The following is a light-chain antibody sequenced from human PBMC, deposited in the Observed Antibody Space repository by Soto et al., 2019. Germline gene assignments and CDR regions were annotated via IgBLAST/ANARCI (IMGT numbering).Light chain of an antibody. CDR1: SSDVGAYDF. J-gene: IGLJ1*01. Sequence: QSALTQPASVSGSPGQSITISCTGTSSDVGAYDFVSWYQQHPDKAPKLMIYDVSNRPSGVSDRFSGSKSGNTASLTISGLLAEDEADYYCTSYTSSNTLYVFGTGTKV. CDR3: TSYTSSNTLYV. V-gene: IGLV2-14*01. CDR2: DVS.